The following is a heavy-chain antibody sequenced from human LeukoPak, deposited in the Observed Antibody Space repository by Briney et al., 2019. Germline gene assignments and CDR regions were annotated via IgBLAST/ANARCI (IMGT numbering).Heavy chain of an antibody. CDR1: GGSISSYY. CDR3: ARGGSSWYVPRSFDY. D-gene: IGHD6-13*01. CDR2: IYYSGST. Sequence: PSETLSLTCTVSGGSISSYYWSWLRQPPGKGLEWIGYIYYSGSTNYNPSLKSRVTISVDTSKNQFSLKLSSVTAADTAVYYCARGGSSWYVPRSFDYWGQGTLVTVSS. V-gene: IGHV4-59*01. J-gene: IGHJ4*02.